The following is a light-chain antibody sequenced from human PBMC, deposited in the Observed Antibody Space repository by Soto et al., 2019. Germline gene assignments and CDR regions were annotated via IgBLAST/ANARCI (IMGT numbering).Light chain of an antibody. CDR3: QQYSNWPLLS. J-gene: IGKJ4*01. Sequence: EIVMTQSPATLSVSPGERGTLSWRGSQSVSILLAWYQQKPGQAPRLLIHGATTRATGIPARFSGSGSGTEFTLTISSLQPEDFVVYYCQQYSNWPLLSFGGGTKVDI. CDR2: GAT. CDR1: QSVSIL. V-gene: IGKV3-15*01.